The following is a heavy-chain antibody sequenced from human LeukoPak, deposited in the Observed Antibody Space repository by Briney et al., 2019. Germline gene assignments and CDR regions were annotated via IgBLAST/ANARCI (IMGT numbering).Heavy chain of an antibody. CDR2: TYYMSKWYN. V-gene: IGHV6-1*01. J-gene: IGHJ4*02. CDR1: GDRVSSNSAA. Sequence: SQTLSLTCAISGDRVSSNSAAWNWIRLSPSRGLEWLGRTYYMSKWYNDYAVSVKSRMTINPDTSKNQFSLQLNSVTPEDTAVYYCAREPSGYSYYFDYWGQGTLVTVSS. D-gene: IGHD3-3*01. CDR3: AREPSGYSYYFDY.